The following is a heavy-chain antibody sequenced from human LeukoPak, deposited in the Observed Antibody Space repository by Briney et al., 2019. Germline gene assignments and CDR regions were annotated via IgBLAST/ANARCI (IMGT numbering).Heavy chain of an antibody. D-gene: IGHD1-26*01. CDR2: IKQDGSEK. V-gene: IGHV3-7*01. J-gene: IGHJ4*02. Sequence: PGGSLRLSCAASGFTFSSYWMSWVRQAPGKGLEWVANIKQDGSEKDYVDSVKGRFTISRDTAKNSLYLQMNSLRAEDTAVYYCASEGELLSAGGLFDYWGQGTLVTVSS. CDR1: GFTFSSYW. CDR3: ASEGELLSAGGLFDY.